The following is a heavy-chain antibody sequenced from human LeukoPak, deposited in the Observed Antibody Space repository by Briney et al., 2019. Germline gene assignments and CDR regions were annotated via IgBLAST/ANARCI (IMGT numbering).Heavy chain of an antibody. CDR3: AREDYYDSSGYSPYNWFDP. Sequence: ASVKVSCKASGGTFISYAISWVRQAPGQGLHWMGRIIPILGTAKYGQKFQCRVTITTDESTSTACKELSSPRSEDTAVYDCAREDYYDSSGYSPYNWFDPWGQGTLVTVSS. V-gene: IGHV1-69*05. D-gene: IGHD3-22*01. CDR1: GGTFISYA. CDR2: IIPILGTA. J-gene: IGHJ5*02.